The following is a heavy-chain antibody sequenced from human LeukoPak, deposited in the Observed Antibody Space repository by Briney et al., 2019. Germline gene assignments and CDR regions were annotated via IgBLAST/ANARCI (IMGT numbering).Heavy chain of an antibody. Sequence: EASVKVSCKASGYTFTSYDNNWVRQATGQGLEWMGWMNPNSGNTGYAQKFQGRVTMTRNTSISTAYMELSSLRSEDTAVYYCARGLRTAMPFDYWGQGTLVTVSS. CDR2: MNPNSGNT. CDR1: GYTFTSYD. CDR3: ARGLRTAMPFDY. D-gene: IGHD5-18*01. V-gene: IGHV1-8*01. J-gene: IGHJ4*02.